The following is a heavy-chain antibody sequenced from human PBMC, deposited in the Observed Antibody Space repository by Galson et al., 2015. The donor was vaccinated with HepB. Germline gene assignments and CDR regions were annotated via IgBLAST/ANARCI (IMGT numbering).Heavy chain of an antibody. V-gene: IGHV3-30-3*01. CDR2: ISYDGSNK. CDR1: GFTFSSYA. Sequence: SLRLSCAASGFTFSSYAMHWVRQAPGKGLEWVAVISYDGSNKYYADSVKGRFTISRDNSKNTLYLQMNSLRAEDTAVYYCARDEEVKAATDCSSTSCYTANWFDPWGQGTLVTVSS. D-gene: IGHD2-2*02. CDR3: ARDEEVKAATDCSSTSCYTANWFDP. J-gene: IGHJ5*02.